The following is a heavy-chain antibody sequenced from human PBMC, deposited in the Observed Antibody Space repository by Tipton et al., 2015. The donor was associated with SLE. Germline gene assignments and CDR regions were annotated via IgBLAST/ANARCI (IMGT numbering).Heavy chain of an antibody. J-gene: IGHJ4*02. V-gene: IGHV4-4*07. D-gene: IGHD2-2*01. CDR1: GGSIHTYY. Sequence: TLSLPCTVSGGSIHTYYWGWVRQPAGKGLEWIGRIYTGGNTKYNPSLESRVSLSVDTSRGQFFLEVRSVTAADTAVYYCVVCSPSSCSYFDYWGQGRLVTVSS. CDR2: IYTGGNT. CDR3: VVCSPSSCSYFDY.